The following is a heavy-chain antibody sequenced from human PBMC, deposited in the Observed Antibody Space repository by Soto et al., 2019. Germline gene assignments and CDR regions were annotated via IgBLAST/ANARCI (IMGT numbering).Heavy chain of an antibody. CDR2: IHYTGNT. CDR3: ARETGASGLPFDF. D-gene: IGHD5-12*01. Sequence: SETLSLTCTVSGGSLTGYYWIWIRQPPGKGLEWIGLIHYTGNTNYNPSLKSRVTISIDTSKNQFSLRPRSATAADTAVYYCARETGASGLPFDFWGQGALVTVSS. CDR1: GGSLTGYY. J-gene: IGHJ4*02. V-gene: IGHV4-59*01.